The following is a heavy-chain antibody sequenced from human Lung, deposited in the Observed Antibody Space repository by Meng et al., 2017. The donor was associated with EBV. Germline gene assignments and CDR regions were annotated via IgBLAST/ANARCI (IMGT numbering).Heavy chain of an antibody. D-gene: IGHD1-26*01. CDR2: IFDSGST. V-gene: IGHV4-39*07. Sequence: YLRESGPDPVIVCEARAVPGAVSGGSISGSTFYWGWIRQPPGKGLEWIGSIFDSGSTYYNPSLKSRVTLSVDTSKNQFSLQLNSVTPEDTAVYYWARVAVGISSFDYWGQGTLVTVSS. CDR1: GGSISGSTFY. J-gene: IGHJ4*02. CDR3: ARVAVGISSFDY.